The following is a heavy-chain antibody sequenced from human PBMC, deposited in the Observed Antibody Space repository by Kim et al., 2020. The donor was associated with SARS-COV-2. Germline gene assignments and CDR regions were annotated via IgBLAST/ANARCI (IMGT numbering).Heavy chain of an antibody. CDR1: GFIFSDYG. D-gene: IGHD6-19*01. Sequence: GGSLRLSCVASGFIFSDYGMHWVRQPPGKGLEWVAVIWHDGSNTYYADSMRGRFTISRDNSNNKVYLQMNSLRAEDTAVYYCARDGDVGGPRGAVAGLDYWGQGTLVTASS. V-gene: IGHV3-33*01. CDR3: ARDGDVGGPRGAVAGLDY. J-gene: IGHJ4*02. CDR2: IWHDGSNT.